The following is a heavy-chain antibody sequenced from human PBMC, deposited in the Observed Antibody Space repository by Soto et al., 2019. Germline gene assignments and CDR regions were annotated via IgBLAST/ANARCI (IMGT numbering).Heavy chain of an antibody. CDR1: GYTFTGYY. CDR2: INPNSGGT. CDR3: ARVYYDILTGYYGGMDV. D-gene: IGHD3-9*01. J-gene: IGHJ6*02. Sequence: ASVKVSCKASGYTFTGYYMHWVRQAPGQGLEWMGWINPNSGGTNYAQKFQGWVTMTRDTSISTAYMELSRLRSDDTAVYYCARVYYDILTGYYGGMDVWGQGTTVTVSS. V-gene: IGHV1-2*04.